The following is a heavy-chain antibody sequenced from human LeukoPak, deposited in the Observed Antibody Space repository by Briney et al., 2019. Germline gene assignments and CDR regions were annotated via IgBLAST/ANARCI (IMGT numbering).Heavy chain of an antibody. Sequence: PSETLSLTCTVSGGSISSSGYYWGWIRQPPGKGLEWVGSVYYTGSTFYNPPLKSRVTTSVDTSKNHFSLNLSSVTAADTAVYYCARHRGRYYDSGSYYYFDYWGQGTLVTVSS. D-gene: IGHD3-10*01. CDR3: ARHRGRYYDSGSYYYFDY. CDR1: GGSISSSGYY. J-gene: IGHJ4*02. V-gene: IGHV4-39*02. CDR2: VYYTGST.